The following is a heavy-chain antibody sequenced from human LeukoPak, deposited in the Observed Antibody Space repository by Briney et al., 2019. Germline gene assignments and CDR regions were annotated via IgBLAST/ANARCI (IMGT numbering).Heavy chain of an antibody. Sequence: ASVKVSCKASGYTFTSYDINWVRQATGQGLEWMGWMNPNSGNTGYAQKFQGRVTITRNTSISTAYMKLTSLRSEDTAVYYCARARSGSYLKGGDYWGQGTLVTVSS. V-gene: IGHV1-8*03. J-gene: IGHJ4*02. CDR1: GYTFTSYD. D-gene: IGHD1-26*01. CDR2: MNPNSGNT. CDR3: ARARSGSYLKGGDY.